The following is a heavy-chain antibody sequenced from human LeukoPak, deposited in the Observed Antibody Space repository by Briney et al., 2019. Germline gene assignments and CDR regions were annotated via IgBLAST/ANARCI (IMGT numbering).Heavy chain of an antibody. CDR1: GFTFISYS. CDR3: ARSPPGYCSGGSCYEGRANWFDP. D-gene: IGHD2-15*01. V-gene: IGHV3-21*01. CDR2: ISSSSSYI. Sequence: GGSLRLSCAAYGFTFISYSMNWVRQAPGKGLEWVSSISSSSSYIYYADSVKGRFTISRDNAKNSLYLQMNSLRAEDTAVYYCARSPPGYCSGGSCYEGRANWFDPWGQGTLVTVSS. J-gene: IGHJ5*02.